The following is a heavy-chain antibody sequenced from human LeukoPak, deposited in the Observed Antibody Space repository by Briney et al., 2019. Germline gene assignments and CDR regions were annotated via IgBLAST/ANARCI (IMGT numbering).Heavy chain of an antibody. CDR1: GGSISSYY. CDR3: AGREPRYGMDV. J-gene: IGHJ6*02. CDR2: IYYSGST. V-gene: IGHV4-59*01. Sequence: SETLSLTCTVSGGSISSYYWSWIRQPPGKGLEWIGYIYYSGSTNYNPSLKSRVTISVDTSKNQFSLKLSSVTAADTAVYYCAGREPRYGMDVWGQGTTVTVSS.